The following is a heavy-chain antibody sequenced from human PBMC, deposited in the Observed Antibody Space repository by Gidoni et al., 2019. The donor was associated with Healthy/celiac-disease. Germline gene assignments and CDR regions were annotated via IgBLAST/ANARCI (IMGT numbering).Heavy chain of an antibody. CDR1: GFTFDDYA. J-gene: IGHJ6*02. CDR2: ISWNSGSI. D-gene: IGHD3-9*01. V-gene: IGHV3-9*01. Sequence: EVQLVESGGGLVQPGRSLRLSCAASGFTFDDYAMHWVRQAPGKGLEWVSGISWNSGSIGYADSVKGRFTISRDNAKNSLYLQMNSLRAEDTALYYCAKDWEQRYFDWLLNPSGMDVWGQGTTVTVSS. CDR3: AKDWEQRYFDWLLNPSGMDV.